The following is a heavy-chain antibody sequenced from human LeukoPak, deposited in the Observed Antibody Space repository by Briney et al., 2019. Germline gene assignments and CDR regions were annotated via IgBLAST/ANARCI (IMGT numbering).Heavy chain of an antibody. CDR3: TRVTPREDWFDP. CDR1: GGSITSGEDY. CDR2: ISYSGQT. J-gene: IGHJ5*02. D-gene: IGHD1-26*01. Sequence: SETLSLTCIVSGGSITSGEDYWSWIRQPPGKGLEWIGYISYSGQTYYSPSLKSRLAISIDTSNNRFSLNLTSVTAADTAVYYCTRVTPREDWFDPWGQGTLVIVSS. V-gene: IGHV4-30-4*01.